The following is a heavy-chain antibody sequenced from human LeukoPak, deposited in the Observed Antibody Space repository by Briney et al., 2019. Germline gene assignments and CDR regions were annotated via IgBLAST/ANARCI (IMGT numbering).Heavy chain of an antibody. V-gene: IGHV3-48*03. D-gene: IGHD4/OR15-4a*01. CDR3: ARRAGAYSHPYDY. CDR2: ISSSGSTI. J-gene: IGHJ4*02. Sequence: PGGSLRLSCAASGFTFSSYEMNWVRQAPGKGLEWVSYISSSGSTIYYADSVKGRFTISRDNAKNSLYLQMNSLGAEDTAVYYCARRAGAYSHPYDYWGQGTLVTVSS. CDR1: GFTFSSYE.